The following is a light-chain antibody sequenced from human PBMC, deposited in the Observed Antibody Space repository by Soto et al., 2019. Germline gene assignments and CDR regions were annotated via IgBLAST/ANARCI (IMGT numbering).Light chain of an antibody. CDR3: QQYYSAPLT. CDR2: WES. Sequence: DIVMTQSPDSLAVSLGERATINCKSSQSILYSSNNKNYLAWYQQKPGQPPKLFIYWESTRESGVPDRFSGSGSGTDFTLTISGLQAEDVAVYYCQQYYSAPLTFGGGTKVEIK. J-gene: IGKJ4*01. V-gene: IGKV4-1*01. CDR1: QSILYSSNNKNY.